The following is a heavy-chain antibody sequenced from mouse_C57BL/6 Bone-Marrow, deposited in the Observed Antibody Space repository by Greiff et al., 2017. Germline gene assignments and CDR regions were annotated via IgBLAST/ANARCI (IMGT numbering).Heavy chain of an antibody. Sequence: VQLQQPGAELVKPGASVKLSCKASGYTFTSYWMHWVKQRPGRGLEWIGRIAPNSGGTKYNEKVKSKATLTVDKPSSTAYMQLISLTSEDSAVYYCARELPHYFDYWGQGTTLTVSS. CDR1: GYTFTSYW. V-gene: IGHV1-72*01. CDR2: IAPNSGGT. J-gene: IGHJ2*01. D-gene: IGHD2-1*01. CDR3: ARELPHYFDY.